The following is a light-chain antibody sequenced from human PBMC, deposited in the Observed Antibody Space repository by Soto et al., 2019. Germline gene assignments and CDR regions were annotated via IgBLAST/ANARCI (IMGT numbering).Light chain of an antibody. Sequence: QSALTQSASVSGSPGQSITLSCTGTSSDIGGYNLVSWYQQYPGKAPKLIIYEGSKRPSGVSNRFSGSKSGNTASLTISGLQAEDEADYYCSSYADSHNSVIFGGGTKLTVL. CDR1: SSDIGGYNL. CDR2: EGS. V-gene: IGLV2-23*01. J-gene: IGLJ2*01. CDR3: SSYADSHNSVI.